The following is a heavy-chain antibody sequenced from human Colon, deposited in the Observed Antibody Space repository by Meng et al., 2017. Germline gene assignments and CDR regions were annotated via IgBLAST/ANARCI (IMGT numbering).Heavy chain of an antibody. CDR1: WAFRRLF. V-gene: IGHV4-34*02. CDR3: ATGLRHGDWFDP. CDR2: IDHFGIS. J-gene: IGHJ5*02. Sequence: VPVKKGGARAVEAFGALVPPRRCPGWAFRRLFRGLNRPAPGKGLEWIGEIDHFGISNYNSSLKGRLTMSVDTSKKQISLTLTSVTAADTAVYYCATGLRHGDWFDPWGPGTLVTVAS. D-gene: IGHD4-17*01.